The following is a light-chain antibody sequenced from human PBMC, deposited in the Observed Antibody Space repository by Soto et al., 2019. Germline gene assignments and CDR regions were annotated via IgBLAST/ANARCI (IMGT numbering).Light chain of an antibody. Sequence: DIQMTQSPSSLSASVGDRVTITCRASQSIGRLLNWHQQKPGKAPNVLINAASTLRSGVPSRFSGSGSGTDFNLTINSLQPEDFATYFCQQSFTTPLTFGGGTKVDIK. V-gene: IGKV1-39*01. CDR3: QQSFTTPLT. CDR1: QSIGRL. J-gene: IGKJ4*01. CDR2: AAS.